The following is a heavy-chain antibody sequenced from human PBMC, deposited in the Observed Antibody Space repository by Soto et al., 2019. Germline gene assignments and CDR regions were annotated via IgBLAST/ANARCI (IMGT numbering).Heavy chain of an antibody. J-gene: IGHJ4*02. V-gene: IGHV3-23*01. CDR1: GFTFSSYA. D-gene: IGHD3-3*01. CDR3: AKVPDFWSGYEQYFDY. Sequence: SGGSLRLSCAASGFTFSSYAMSWVRQAPGKGLEWVSAISGSGGSTYYADSVKGRFTISRDNSKNTLYLQMNSLRAEDTAVYYCAKVPDFWSGYEQYFDYWGQGTLVTVSS. CDR2: ISGSGGST.